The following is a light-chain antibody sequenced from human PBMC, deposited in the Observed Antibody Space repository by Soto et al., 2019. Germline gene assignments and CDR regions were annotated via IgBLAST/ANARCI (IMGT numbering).Light chain of an antibody. CDR2: KAS. Sequence: DIQMTQSPSTLSASVGDRVTITCRASQTISTWLAWYQQEPGRAPKLLIYKASSLESGVPSRFSGSGSGTDFTLTIRSLEPEDFAVYYCKQRSNWPITFGQGTRLEI. V-gene: IGKV1-5*03. CDR3: KQRSNWPIT. CDR1: QTISTW. J-gene: IGKJ5*01.